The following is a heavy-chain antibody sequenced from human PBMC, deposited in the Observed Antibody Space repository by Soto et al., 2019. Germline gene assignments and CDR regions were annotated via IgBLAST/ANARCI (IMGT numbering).Heavy chain of an antibody. Sequence: PSQTLSLTCAISGDSVSSNSAAWNWIRQSPSRGLEWLGRTYYRSKWYNDYAVSVKSRITINPDTSENQFSLQLNSVTPEDTAVYYCARAKSYSSSWYLHWYFDLWGRGTLVTVSS. J-gene: IGHJ2*01. D-gene: IGHD6-13*01. CDR3: ARAKSYSSSWYLHWYFDL. CDR1: GDSVSSNSAA. V-gene: IGHV6-1*01. CDR2: TYYRSKWYN.